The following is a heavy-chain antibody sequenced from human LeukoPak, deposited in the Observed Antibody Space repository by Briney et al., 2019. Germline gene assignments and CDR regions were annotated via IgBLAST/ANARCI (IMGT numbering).Heavy chain of an antibody. J-gene: IGHJ4*02. CDR1: GGSISSSSYS. Sequence: SETLSLTCTVSGGSISSSSYSWGWIRQPPGKGLEWIGSIYYSGSTYYNPSLKSRVTISVDTSKNQFSLKLSSVTAADTAVYYCARSEQSGFGYWGQGTLVTVSS. CDR2: IYYSGST. CDR3: ARSEQSGFGY. D-gene: IGHD6-19*01. V-gene: IGHV4-39*07.